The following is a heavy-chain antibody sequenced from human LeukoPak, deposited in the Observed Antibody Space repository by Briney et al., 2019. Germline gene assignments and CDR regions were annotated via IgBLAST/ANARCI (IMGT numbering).Heavy chain of an antibody. J-gene: IGHJ4*02. CDR2: IYPGDSDT. CDR3: ARRSYGDNRDY. V-gene: IGHV5-51*01. CDR1: GSGFTSYW. Sequence: GESLKSSSKGSGSGFTSYWIGWVRQMPGKGLEWMGIIYPGDSDTRYSPSFQGQVTISADKSISTAYLQWSSLKASDTAMYYCARRSYGDNRDYWGQGTLVTVSS. D-gene: IGHD4-17*01.